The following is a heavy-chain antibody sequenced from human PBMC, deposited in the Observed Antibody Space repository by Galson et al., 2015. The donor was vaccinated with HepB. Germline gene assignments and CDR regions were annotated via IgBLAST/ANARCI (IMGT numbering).Heavy chain of an antibody. V-gene: IGHV1-18*04. Sequence: SCKASGYTFTSYGISWVRQAPGQGLEWMGWISAYNGNTNYAQKLQGRVTMTTDTSTSTAYMELRGLRSDDTAVYYCARGVVPAAIYNAFDIWGQGTMVTVSS. CDR1: GYTFTSYG. CDR3: ARGVVPAAIYNAFDI. D-gene: IGHD2-2*01. CDR2: ISAYNGNT. J-gene: IGHJ3*02.